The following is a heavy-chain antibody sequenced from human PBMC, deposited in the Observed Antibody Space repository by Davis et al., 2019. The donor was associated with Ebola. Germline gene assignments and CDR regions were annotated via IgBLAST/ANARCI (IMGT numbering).Heavy chain of an antibody. D-gene: IGHD2-15*01. CDR3: ARDLLRDIVVVVAATTPGY. CDR2: ISAYNGNT. J-gene: IGHJ4*02. V-gene: IGHV1-18*01. CDR1: GYTFTSYG. Sequence: ASVKVSCKASGYTFTSYGISWVRQAPGQGLEWMGWISAYNGNTNYAQKLQGRVTMTTDTSTSTAYMELRRLRSDDTAVYYCARDLLRDIVVVVAATTPGYWGQGTLVTVSS.